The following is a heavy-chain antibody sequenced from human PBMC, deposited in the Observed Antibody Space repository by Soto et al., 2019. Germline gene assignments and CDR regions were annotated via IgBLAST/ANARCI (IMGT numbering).Heavy chain of an antibody. V-gene: IGHV1-69*12. J-gene: IGHJ4*02. CDR2: IIPIFGTA. CDR1: GGTFSSYA. Sequence: QVQLVQSGAEVKRPGSSVKVSCKASGGTFSSYAISWVRQAPGQGLEWMGGIIPIFGTANYAQKFQGRVTITADESTSTAYMELSSLRSEDTAVYYCASLRLTAMAVYYFAYWGRGTLVTVSS. D-gene: IGHD5-18*01. CDR3: ASLRLTAMAVYYFAY.